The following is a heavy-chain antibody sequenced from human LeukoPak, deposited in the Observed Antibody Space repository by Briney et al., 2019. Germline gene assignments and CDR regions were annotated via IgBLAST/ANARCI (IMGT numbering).Heavy chain of an antibody. D-gene: IGHD6-13*01. CDR3: ARHFGSSNWSYYYYMDV. CDR2: IYYSGST. Sequence: PSETLSLTCTVSGGSISSSTYYWGWIRQPPGKGLEWIGSIYYSGSTYYNPSLKSRVTISVDTSKNQFSLKLSSVTAADTAVYYCARHFGSSNWSYYYYMDVWGKGATVTVSS. V-gene: IGHV4-39*01. J-gene: IGHJ6*03. CDR1: GGSISSSTYY.